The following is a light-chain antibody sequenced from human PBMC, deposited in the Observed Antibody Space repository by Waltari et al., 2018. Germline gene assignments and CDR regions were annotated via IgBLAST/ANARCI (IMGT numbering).Light chain of an antibody. CDR1: SSAVGGYNY. CDR3: SSYTSSTVV. CDR2: DVS. J-gene: IGLJ2*01. V-gene: IGLV2-14*03. Sequence: QSALTQPASVSGSPGQSIPISCTGTSSAVGGYNYVSWYQQHPGKAPKLMIYDVSNRPSGVSNRFSGSKSGNTASLTISGLQAEDEADYYCSSYTSSTVVFGGGTK.